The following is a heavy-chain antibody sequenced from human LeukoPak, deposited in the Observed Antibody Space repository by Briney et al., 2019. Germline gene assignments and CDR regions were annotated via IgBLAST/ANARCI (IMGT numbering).Heavy chain of an antibody. D-gene: IGHD5-18*01. CDR3: AKDTGIQLWLTFDY. V-gene: IGHV3-9*01. CDR1: GFTFDDYA. Sequence: PGGSLRLSCAACGFTFDDYAMHLVRQAPGKGLEWVSGISWNSGSIGYADSVKGRFTISRDNAKNSLYLQMNSLRAEDTALYYCAKDTGIQLWLTFDYWGQGTLVTVSS. CDR2: ISWNSGSI. J-gene: IGHJ4*02.